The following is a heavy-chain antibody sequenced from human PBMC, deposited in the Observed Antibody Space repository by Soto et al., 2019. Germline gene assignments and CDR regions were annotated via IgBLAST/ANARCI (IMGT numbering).Heavy chain of an antibody. Sequence: QVQLVQSGAEVKKPGSSVKVSCKASGGTFSSYAISWVRQAPGQGLAWMGGIIPILGTANYAQKFQGRVTILAEECTSTAYMELRRLGSEDTAVYYCAKIPENYYYVMDVWGQGTTVTSSS. J-gene: IGHJ6*02. CDR3: AKIPENYYYVMDV. V-gene: IGHV1-69*11. CDR1: GGTFSSYA. CDR2: IIPILGTA.